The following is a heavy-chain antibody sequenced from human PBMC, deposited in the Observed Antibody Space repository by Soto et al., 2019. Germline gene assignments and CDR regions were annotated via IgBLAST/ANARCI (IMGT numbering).Heavy chain of an antibody. Sequence: VGPRRLYCAASGFAFSSYVMSWIRQAPWKGLEWVSYISSSGSTIYYADSVKGRFTISRDNDKNSLYLQMNSLRAEETAVYYCARAEGNSYGSEAVSDYWGQGTLVAVSS. CDR2: ISSSGSTI. D-gene: IGHD5-18*01. CDR1: GFAFSSYV. J-gene: IGHJ4*02. V-gene: IGHV3-11*01. CDR3: ARAEGNSYGSEAVSDY.